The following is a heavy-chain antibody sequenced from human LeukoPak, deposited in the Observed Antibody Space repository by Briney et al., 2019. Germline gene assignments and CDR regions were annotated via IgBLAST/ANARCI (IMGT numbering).Heavy chain of an antibody. Sequence: SETLSLTCTVPGGSISSYYWSWIRQPPGKGLEWIGYIYYSGSTNYNPSLKSRVTISVDTSKNQFSLKLSSVTAADTAVYYCAGDTSAPYYYGMDVWGQGTTVTVSS. CDR3: AGDTSAPYYYGMDV. D-gene: IGHD3-16*01. V-gene: IGHV4-59*01. CDR2: IYYSGST. CDR1: GGSISSYY. J-gene: IGHJ6*02.